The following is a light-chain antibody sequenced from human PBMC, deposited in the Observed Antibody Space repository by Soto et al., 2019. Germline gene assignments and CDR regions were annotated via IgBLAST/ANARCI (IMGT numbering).Light chain of an antibody. J-gene: IGKJ3*01. V-gene: IGKV3-15*01. CDR1: QTRRNK. Sequence: IVLTQSPGTLYVSPGERVILSCRASQTRRNKLSWYQQKPGQAPRLLIYGGFTRATGIPARFSGSGSGTEFTLTINSLQSEDCAIYYCQQQNAWPRTFGPGTKLDFK. CDR3: QQQNAWPRT. CDR2: GGF.